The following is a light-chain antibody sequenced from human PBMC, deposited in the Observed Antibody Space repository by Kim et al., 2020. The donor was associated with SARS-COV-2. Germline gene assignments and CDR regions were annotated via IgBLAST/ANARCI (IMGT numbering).Light chain of an antibody. J-gene: IGLJ1*01. Sequence: QTVVTQEPSLTVSPGGTVTLTCASSTGAVTSDYSPNWFQQKPRQAPRALIYGTSIKHSWTPARFSGSLLGGKAALTLSGVQPDDEAEYYCLLYYGNGRRVFGTGTKVTVL. CDR2: GTS. CDR3: LLYYGNGRRV. V-gene: IGLV7-43*01. CDR1: TGAVTSDYS.